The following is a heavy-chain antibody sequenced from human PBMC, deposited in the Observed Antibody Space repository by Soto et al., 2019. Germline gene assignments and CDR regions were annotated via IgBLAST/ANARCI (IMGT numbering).Heavy chain of an antibody. CDR2: IIPILGIA. V-gene: IGHV1-69*02. J-gene: IGHJ4*02. CDR1: GGTFSSYT. CDR3: ARAYSSSSAVGY. D-gene: IGHD6-6*01. Sequence: QVQLVQSGAEVKKPGSSVKVSCKASGGTFSSYTISWVRQAPGQGLEWMGRIIPILGIANYAQKYQGSVTITADKSTSTAYMELSSLRSEDTAVYYCARAYSSSSAVGYWGQGTLVTVSS.